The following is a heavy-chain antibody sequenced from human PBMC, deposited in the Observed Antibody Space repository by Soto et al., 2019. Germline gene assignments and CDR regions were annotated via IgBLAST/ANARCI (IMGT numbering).Heavy chain of an antibody. CDR2: IYYSGST. CDR3: ARVSTHTVNDY. V-gene: IGHV4-31*03. D-gene: IGHD4-17*01. J-gene: IGHJ4*02. CDR1: GGSISSGGYY. Sequence: SETLSLTCTVSGGSISSGGYYWSWIRQHPGKGLEWIGYIYYSGSTYYNPSLKSRVTISVDTSKNQFSLKLSSVTAADTAVYYCARVSTHTVNDYWGQGTLVTVS.